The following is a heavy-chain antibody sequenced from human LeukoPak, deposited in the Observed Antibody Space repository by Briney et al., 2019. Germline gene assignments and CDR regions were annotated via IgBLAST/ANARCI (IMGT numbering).Heavy chain of an antibody. J-gene: IGHJ4*02. CDR2: ISYDGSNK. D-gene: IGHD3-22*01. CDR1: GFTFSSYG. Sequence: GGSLRLFSAASGFTFSSYGMHWVRLAPGKGLEWVAVISYDGSNKYYADSVKGRFTISRDNSKNTLYLQMNSLRTEDTAVYYCAKETRDSSGYYYPDYWGQGTLVTVSS. V-gene: IGHV3-30*18. CDR3: AKETRDSSGYYYPDY.